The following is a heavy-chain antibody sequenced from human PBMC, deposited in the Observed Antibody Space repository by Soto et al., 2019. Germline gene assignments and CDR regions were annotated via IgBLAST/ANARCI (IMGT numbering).Heavy chain of an antibody. V-gene: IGHV3-23*01. CDR3: ARGPPIVVVPAAIPLEFLDY. J-gene: IGHJ4*02. CDR2: ISGSGGST. D-gene: IGHD2-2*01. Sequence: GGSLRLSCAASGFTFSSYAMNWVRQAPGKGLEWVSVISGSGGSTYYADSVKGRFTISRDNSKNTLYLQMNSLRAEDTAVYYCARGPPIVVVPAAIPLEFLDYWGQGTLVTVSS. CDR1: GFTFSSYA.